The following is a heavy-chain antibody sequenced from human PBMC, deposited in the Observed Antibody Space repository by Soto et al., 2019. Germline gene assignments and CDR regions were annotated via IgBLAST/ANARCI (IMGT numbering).Heavy chain of an antibody. J-gene: IGHJ4*01. D-gene: IGHD2-2*01. CDR1: GFTFSSYA. V-gene: IGHV3-23*01. Sequence: GGSLRLSCAASGFTFSSYAMSWVRQAPGKGLEWVSAISGSGGSTYYADSVKGRFTISRDKSKNTLYLQMNSLRAEDTAVYYCAKDRIVVPAAKTGYFDYWGHGTLVTVSS. CDR3: AKDRIVVPAAKTGYFDY. CDR2: ISGSGGST.